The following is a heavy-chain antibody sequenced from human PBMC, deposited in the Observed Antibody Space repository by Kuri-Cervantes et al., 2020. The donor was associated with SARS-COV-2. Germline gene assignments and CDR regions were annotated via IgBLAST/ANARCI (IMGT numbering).Heavy chain of an antibody. Sequence: ASVKVSCKASGYTFTGYYMHWVRQAPGQGLEWMGWINPNSGGTNYAQKFQGTVTMTRDTSISTAYMELSRLRPDDTAVYYCARESIAARLDAFDIWGQGTMVTVSS. D-gene: IGHD6-6*01. CDR2: INPNSGGT. J-gene: IGHJ3*02. V-gene: IGHV1-2*02. CDR1: GYTFTGYY. CDR3: ARESIAARLDAFDI.